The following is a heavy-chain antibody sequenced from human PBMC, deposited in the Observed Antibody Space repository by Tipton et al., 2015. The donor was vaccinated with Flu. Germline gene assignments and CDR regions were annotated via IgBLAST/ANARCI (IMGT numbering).Heavy chain of an antibody. D-gene: IGHD3-10*01. CDR2: IYHGGTT. J-gene: IGHJ5*02. CDR1: GGSISSGNW. V-gene: IGHV4-4*02. Sequence: TLSLTCAVSGGSISSGNWWSWVRQSPGKGLEWIGEIYHGGTTNYNPSLKSRVTISLDKSKNQFSLRVDSLTAADTAVYYCAREGRDYFGSGSRFDSRGQGVLVTVSS. CDR3: AREGRDYFGSGSRFDS.